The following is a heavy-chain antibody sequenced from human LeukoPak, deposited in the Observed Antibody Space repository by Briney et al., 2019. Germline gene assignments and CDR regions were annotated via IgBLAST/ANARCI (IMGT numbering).Heavy chain of an antibody. Sequence: SETLSLTCTVSGGSISRHYWTWIRQPPGKGLEWIGYISDSGSTSYNPSLKSRVSISIATPRNQFYLELSSVTAADTAVYYCAREDGYNSPYAFDIWGQGTMVTVSS. CDR3: AREDGYNSPYAFDI. J-gene: IGHJ3*02. D-gene: IGHD5-24*01. CDR1: GGSISRHY. V-gene: IGHV4-59*11. CDR2: ISDSGST.